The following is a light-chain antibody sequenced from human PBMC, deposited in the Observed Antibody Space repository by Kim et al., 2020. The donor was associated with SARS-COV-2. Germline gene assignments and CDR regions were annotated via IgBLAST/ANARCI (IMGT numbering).Light chain of an antibody. V-gene: IGKV3-20*01. CDR1: QGVSSSY. CDR3: QQYGSSPPIT. Sequence: PWERATLSCRASQGVSSSYLAWYQQKPGQAPSLLIYGASSRATGIPDRFSGSGSGTDFTLTISRLEPEDFAVYYCQQYGSSPPITFGQGTRLEIK. CDR2: GAS. J-gene: IGKJ5*01.